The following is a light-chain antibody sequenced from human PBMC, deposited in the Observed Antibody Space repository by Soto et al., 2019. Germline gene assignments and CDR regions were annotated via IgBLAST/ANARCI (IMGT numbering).Light chain of an antibody. J-gene: IGLJ1*01. CDR3: CSYAGSPHYV. CDR1: SSDVGGYNY. CDR2: DVS. V-gene: IGLV2-11*01. Sequence: QSALTQPRSVSGSPGQSVTISCTGTSSDVGGYNYVSWYQQHPGKAPKLMIYDVSKRPSGVPDRFSGSKSGNTASLTISGLQAEDEADYCCCSYAGSPHYVFGTGTKLTVL.